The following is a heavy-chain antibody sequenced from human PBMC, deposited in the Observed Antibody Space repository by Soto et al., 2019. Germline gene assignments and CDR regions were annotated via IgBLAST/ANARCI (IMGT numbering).Heavy chain of an antibody. CDR3: AASIFYYGMDV. V-gene: IGHV5-51*01. CDR1: GYTFTNYW. J-gene: IGHJ6*02. CDR2: IYPGDSDT. Sequence: GESLKISCKGSGYTFTNYWIGWVRQMPGKGLEWMGIIYPGDSDTKNNPSFQGQVTISADKSITTTYLQWSSLKASDTAIYYCAASIFYYGMDVWGQGTTVTVSS.